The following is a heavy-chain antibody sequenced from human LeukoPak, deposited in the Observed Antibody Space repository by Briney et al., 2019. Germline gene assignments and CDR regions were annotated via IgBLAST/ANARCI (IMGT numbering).Heavy chain of an antibody. CDR1: GGSISSGGYY. D-gene: IGHD2-21*02. J-gene: IGHJ3*02. CDR3: ARFGDLDAFDI. V-gene: IGHV4-31*03. Sequence: PSETLSLTCTVSGGSISSGGYYWSWIRQHPGKGLEWIGYIYYSGSTYYNPSLKSRVTISVDTSKNQFSLKLSSVTAADTAVYYCARFGDLDAFDIWAKGQWSPSLQ. CDR2: IYYSGST.